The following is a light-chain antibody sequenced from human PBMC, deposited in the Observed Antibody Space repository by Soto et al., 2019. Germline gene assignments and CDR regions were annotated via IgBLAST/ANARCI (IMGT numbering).Light chain of an antibody. J-gene: IGLJ3*02. V-gene: IGLV2-14*01. CDR2: DVT. CDR3: SSYTSSSTLV. CDR1: SSDVGGYDY. Sequence: QSALTQPASVSGSPGQSITISCTGTSSDVGGYDYVSWYQQHPGKVPKLIIYDVTNRPSGVPNRFSGSKSGHTASLTISGLRAEDEADYYCSSYTSSSTLVFGGGTKVTVL.